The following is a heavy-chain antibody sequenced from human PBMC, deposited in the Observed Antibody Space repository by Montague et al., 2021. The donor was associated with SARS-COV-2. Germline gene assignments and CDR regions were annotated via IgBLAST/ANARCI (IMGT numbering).Heavy chain of an antibody. J-gene: IGHJ5*02. CDR2: IYYSGST. V-gene: IGHV4-39*01. CDR1: GGSISSSSYY. CDR3: ARQGRISMFRLNWFDP. D-gene: IGHD3-10*02. Sequence: SETLSLTCTVSGGSISSSSYYWGWIRQPPGKGLEWIGSIYYSGSTYYNPSLKSRVTISVDTSKNQFSLKLSSVTAADTAVYYCARQGRISMFRLNWFDPWGQGTLVTVSS.